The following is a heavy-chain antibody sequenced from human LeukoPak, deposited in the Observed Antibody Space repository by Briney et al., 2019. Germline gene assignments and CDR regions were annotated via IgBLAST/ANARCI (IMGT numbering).Heavy chain of an antibody. CDR2: ISAGGSRT. J-gene: IGHJ4*02. Sequence: PGGSLRLSCAASGFTFSRYSMNWVRQAPGKGLEGISCISAGGSRTSYAGSVTGRFTISRDDSKNTLYLQMNSLGAEDTAVYYCAKVTDYYIDYWGQGTPVTVSS. CDR3: AKVTDYYIDY. CDR1: GFTFSRYS. V-gene: IGHV3-23*01. D-gene: IGHD1-26*01.